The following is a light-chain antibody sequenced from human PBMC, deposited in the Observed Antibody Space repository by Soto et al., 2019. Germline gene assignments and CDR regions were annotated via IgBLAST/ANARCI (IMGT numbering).Light chain of an antibody. CDR3: QQYNSYSEA. CDR2: DAS. V-gene: IGKV1-5*01. J-gene: IGKJ1*01. CDR1: QSIGTR. Sequence: GDRVTITCRASQSIGTRLAWYRQKPGEAPKLLISDASNLESGVPSRFSGGGSGTEFTLTISSLQPDDFATYYCQQYNSYSEAFGQGTKVDIK.